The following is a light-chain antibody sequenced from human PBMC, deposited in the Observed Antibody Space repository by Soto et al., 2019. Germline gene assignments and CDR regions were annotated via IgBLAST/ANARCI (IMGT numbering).Light chain of an antibody. J-gene: IGLJ1*01. CDR1: SSDVGAYNH. CDR2: EVS. V-gene: IGLV2-14*01. Sequence: QSVLTQPPSASGAPGQRVTISCSGSSSDVGAYNHVAWYQQHPGKAPKFMIYEVSNRPSGVSNRFSGSKSGNTASLTISGLHAEDEADYYCFSYTGSSTSYVFGPGSKVTVL. CDR3: FSYTGSSTSYV.